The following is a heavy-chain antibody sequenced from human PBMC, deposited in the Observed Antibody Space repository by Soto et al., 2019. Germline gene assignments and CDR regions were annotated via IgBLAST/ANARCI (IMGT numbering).Heavy chain of an antibody. Sequence: GGSLRLSCAASGFTFSSYAMSWVRQAPGKGLEWGSAISGSGGSTYYADSVKGRFTISRDNSKNTLYLQMNSLRAEDTAVYSCAKDLIAVVYYFDYWGQGTLVTVSS. J-gene: IGHJ4*02. D-gene: IGHD3-22*01. V-gene: IGHV3-23*01. CDR3: AKDLIAVVYYFDY. CDR2: ISGSGGST. CDR1: GFTFSSYA.